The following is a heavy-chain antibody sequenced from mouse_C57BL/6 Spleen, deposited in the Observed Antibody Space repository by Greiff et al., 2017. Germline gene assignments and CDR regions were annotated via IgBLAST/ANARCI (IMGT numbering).Heavy chain of an antibody. D-gene: IGHD1-1*01. J-gene: IGHJ2*01. Sequence: QVQLQQSGPELVKPGASVKISCKASGYAFSSSWMNWVKQRPGKGLEWIGRIYPGDGDTNYNGTFKGKATLTADKSSSTAYMQLSSLTSEDSAVYFCARSGAVVADFDYWGQGTTLTVSS. V-gene: IGHV1-82*01. CDR3: ARSGAVVADFDY. CDR2: IYPGDGDT. CDR1: GYAFSSSW.